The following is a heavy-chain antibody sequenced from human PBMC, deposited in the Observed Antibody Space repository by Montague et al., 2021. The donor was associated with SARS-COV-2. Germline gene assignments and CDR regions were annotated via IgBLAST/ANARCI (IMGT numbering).Heavy chain of an antibody. V-gene: IGHV3-23*01. Sequence: SLRLSCATFGFSFINHGMSWVRQAPGRGLEWVSAIDFLGTGTYYAESVKGRFTISRDNADATLSLQMNSLRLDDTAVYYCVKDDGVFWFGDFGVWGQGTTVSVSS. CDR1: GFSFINHG. CDR2: IDFLGTGT. CDR3: VKDDGVFWFGDFGV. J-gene: IGHJ6*02. D-gene: IGHD3-10*01.